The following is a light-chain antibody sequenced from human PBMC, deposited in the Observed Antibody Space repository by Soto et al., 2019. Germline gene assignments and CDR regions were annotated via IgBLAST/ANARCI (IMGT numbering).Light chain of an antibody. V-gene: IGKV3-15*01. Sequence: EVVMTQYPATLSVSPGQRATLSCRASQSVSSKLAWYQQRPGQAPRLLIYSASTRATGIPARFSGSGSGTEFTLTISSLQSEDFAVYYCHQYNHWLTWTFGQGTKWIS. CDR3: HQYNHWLTWT. CDR2: SAS. J-gene: IGKJ1*01. CDR1: QSVSSK.